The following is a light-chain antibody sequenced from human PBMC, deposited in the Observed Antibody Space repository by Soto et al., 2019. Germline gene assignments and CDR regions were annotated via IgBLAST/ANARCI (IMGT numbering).Light chain of an antibody. Sequence: EFALTESAGTLSLSPGERATLSCWASQTVRNNYLAWYQQKPGQAPRLLIYDASSRATGIPDRFSGGVSGTDFTLTISRLENEEFAVYEWQQYSSYALTFGGGTKVDIK. CDR3: QQYSSYALT. CDR2: DAS. CDR1: QTVRNNY. V-gene: IGKV3-20*01. J-gene: IGKJ4*01.